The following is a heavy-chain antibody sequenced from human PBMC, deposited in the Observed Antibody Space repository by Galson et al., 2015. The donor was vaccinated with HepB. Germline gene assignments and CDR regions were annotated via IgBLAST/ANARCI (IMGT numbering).Heavy chain of an antibody. D-gene: IGHD3-10*01. CDR3: ARDSVLWFGELLSPYDAFGI. CDR1: GGSISSGDYY. CDR2: IYYSGST. J-gene: IGHJ3*02. V-gene: IGHV4-30-4*01. Sequence: LSLTCTVSGGSISSGDYYWSWIRQPPGKGLEWIGYIYYSGSTYYNPSLKSLVTISVDTSKNQFSLKLSSVTAADTAVYYCARDSVLWFGELLSPYDAFGIWCQGTMVTVSS.